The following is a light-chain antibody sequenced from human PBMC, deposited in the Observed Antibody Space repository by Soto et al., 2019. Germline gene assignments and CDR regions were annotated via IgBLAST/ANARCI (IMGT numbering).Light chain of an antibody. CDR2: GAS. V-gene: IGKV3-15*01. CDR3: QQYDNWPTVT. J-gene: IGKJ5*01. Sequence: EIVITQSPATRSVSPGERVTLSCRASQSVRSNLAWYQQKPGQAPRLLIYGASTRATGLPARFSGSGSGTDFTLTISSLQSEDFALYACQQYDNWPTVTFGQGTRLEIK. CDR1: QSVRSN.